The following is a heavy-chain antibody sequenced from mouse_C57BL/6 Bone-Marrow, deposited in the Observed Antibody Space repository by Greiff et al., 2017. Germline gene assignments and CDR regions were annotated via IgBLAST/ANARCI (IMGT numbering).Heavy chain of an antibody. CDR1: GFTFSSYG. CDR3: ARQSELGRGGFGY. J-gene: IGHJ2*01. CDR2: ISSGGSYT. D-gene: IGHD4-1*01. V-gene: IGHV5-6*01. Sequence: EVMLVESGGDLVKPGGSLKLSCAASGFTFSSYGMSWVRQTPDKRLEWVATISSGGSYTYYPDSVKGRFTISRDNAKNTLYLQISSLKSEDTAMYYCARQSELGRGGFGYWGQGTTLTVSS.